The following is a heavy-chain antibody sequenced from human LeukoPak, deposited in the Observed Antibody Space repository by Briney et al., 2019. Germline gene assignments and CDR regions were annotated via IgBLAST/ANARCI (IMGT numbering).Heavy chain of an antibody. V-gene: IGHV3-7*01. CDR3: ARDPRQWLPNEGDY. J-gene: IGHJ4*02. Sequence: GGSLRLSCAASGFTFSSYWMSWVRQAPGKGVEWVANIKQDGSEKYYVDSVKGRFTIPRDNAKNSLYLQMNSLRAEDTAVYYCARDPRQWLPNEGDYWGQGTLVTVSS. CDR1: GFTFSSYW. CDR2: IKQDGSEK. D-gene: IGHD6-19*01.